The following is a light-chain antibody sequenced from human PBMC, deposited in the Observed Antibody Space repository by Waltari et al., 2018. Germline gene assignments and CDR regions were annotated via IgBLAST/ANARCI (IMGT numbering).Light chain of an antibody. J-gene: IGLJ3*02. Sequence: QSALTQPASVSGSPGQSITFSCTGAFSDVGAYDYVSWYQQLPGRAPNLLIFDVSHRPSGVSDRRSGSQSGNTASLAISGLQPEDEADYYCSSYTTRGTWVFGGGTKLTVL. CDR2: DVS. CDR3: SSYTTRGTWV. CDR1: FSDVGAYDY. V-gene: IGLV2-14*03.